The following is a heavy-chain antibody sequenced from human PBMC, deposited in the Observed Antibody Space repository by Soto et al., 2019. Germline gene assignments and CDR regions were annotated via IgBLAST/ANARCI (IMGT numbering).Heavy chain of an antibody. D-gene: IGHD3-3*01. V-gene: IGHV3-33*01. CDR2: IWYDGSNK. Sequence: GGSLRLSCAASGFTFSSYGMHWVRQAPGKGLEWVAVIWYDGSNKYYADSVKGRFTISRDNSKNTLYLQMNSLRAEDTAVYYCAREEYYDFWSGSPGYGMDVWGQGTTVTVSS. CDR1: GFTFSSYG. J-gene: IGHJ6*02. CDR3: AREEYYDFWSGSPGYGMDV.